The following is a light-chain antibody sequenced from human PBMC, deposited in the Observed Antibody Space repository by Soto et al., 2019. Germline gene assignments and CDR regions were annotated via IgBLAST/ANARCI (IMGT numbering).Light chain of an antibody. CDR2: DVS. J-gene: IGKJ1*01. V-gene: IGKV1-5*01. CDR3: QQYHTYST. Sequence: DIQMTQSPSTLSASVGDRVSITCRASQAISDWLAWYQQKPGQVPELLIFDVSTLESGVPSRFSGSRSGTEFTLTISSLQPDDFATYFCQQYHTYSTLGQGTKVDIK. CDR1: QAISDW.